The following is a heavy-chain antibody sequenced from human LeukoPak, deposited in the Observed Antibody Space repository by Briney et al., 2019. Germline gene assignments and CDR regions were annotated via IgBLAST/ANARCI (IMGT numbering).Heavy chain of an antibody. CDR2: ISGSGGST. Sequence: PGGSLRLSCAASGFTFSSYAMSWVRQAPGKGLEWVSAISGSGGSTYYADSVKGRFTISRDNSKNTLYLQMNSLRAEDTAVYYCVAYSSGWYLNDYWGQGTLVTVSS. CDR3: VAYSSGWYLNDY. CDR1: GFTFSSYA. D-gene: IGHD6-19*01. J-gene: IGHJ4*02. V-gene: IGHV3-23*01.